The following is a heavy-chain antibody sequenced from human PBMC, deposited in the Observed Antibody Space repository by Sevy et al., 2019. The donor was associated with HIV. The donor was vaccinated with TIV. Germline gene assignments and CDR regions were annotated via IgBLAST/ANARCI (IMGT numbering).Heavy chain of an antibody. V-gene: IGHV4-59*01. CDR2: IYYSGST. Sequence: SETLSLTCTVSGGSISSYYWSWIRQPPGKGLEWIGYIYYSGSTNYNPSLKSRVTISVDTSKNQFSLKLSPVTAADTAVYYCARERGGGYSGYDLGAFDIWGQGTMVTVSS. D-gene: IGHD5-12*01. J-gene: IGHJ3*02. CDR1: GGSISSYY. CDR3: ARERGGGYSGYDLGAFDI.